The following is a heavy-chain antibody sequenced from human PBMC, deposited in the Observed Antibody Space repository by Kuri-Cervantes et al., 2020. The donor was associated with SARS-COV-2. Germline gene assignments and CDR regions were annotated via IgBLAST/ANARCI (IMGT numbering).Heavy chain of an antibody. V-gene: IGHV4-61*02. Sequence: LRLSCTVSGGSISSGSYYWSWIRQPAGKGLEWIGRIYTSGSTNYNPSLKSRVTISVDTSKNQFSLKLSSVTAADTAAYYCARGRTSSSWGQGTLVTVSS. D-gene: IGHD6-13*01. CDR2: IYTSGST. J-gene: IGHJ4*01. CDR1: GGSISSGSYY. CDR3: ARGRTSSS.